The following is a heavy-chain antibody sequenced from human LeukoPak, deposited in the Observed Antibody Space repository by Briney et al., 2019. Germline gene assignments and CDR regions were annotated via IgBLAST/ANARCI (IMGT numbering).Heavy chain of an antibody. Sequence: PGGSLRLSCAASGFTFSSCAMHWVRQAPGKGLEWVAVISYDGSNKYYADSVKGRFTISRDNSKNTLYLQMNSLRAEDTAVYYCARPYYYDSSGYYSDYWGQGTLVTVSS. J-gene: IGHJ4*02. D-gene: IGHD3-22*01. CDR1: GFTFSSCA. CDR2: ISYDGSNK. CDR3: ARPYYYDSSGYYSDY. V-gene: IGHV3-30-3*01.